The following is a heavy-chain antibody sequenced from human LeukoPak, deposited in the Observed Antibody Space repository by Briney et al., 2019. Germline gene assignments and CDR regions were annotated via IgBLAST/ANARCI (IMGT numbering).Heavy chain of an antibody. Sequence: ASVKVSCKASGYTFTSYDINWVRQATGQGLEWMGWMNPNSGNTGYAQKFQGRVTMTRSTSISTAYMELSSLRSEDTAVYYCARDLGELRYFDWLPYGMDVWGQGTTVTVSS. J-gene: IGHJ6*02. CDR1: GYTFTSYD. D-gene: IGHD3-9*01. CDR3: ARDLGELRYFDWLPYGMDV. V-gene: IGHV1-8*01. CDR2: MNPNSGNT.